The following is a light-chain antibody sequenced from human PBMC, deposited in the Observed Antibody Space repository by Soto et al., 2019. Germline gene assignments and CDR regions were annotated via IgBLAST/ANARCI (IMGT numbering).Light chain of an antibody. Sequence: QSVLTQPPSTSGTAGQGVTISCSGSSSNIGSNTVNWYQHLPGTAPKLLIYANNQRPSGVPYRFSGFKSGTSASLAISGLQSEDEADYYCATWDDSLNGLYVFGTGTKVTRP. V-gene: IGLV1-44*01. CDR3: ATWDDSLNGLYV. J-gene: IGLJ1*01. CDR1: SSNIGSNT. CDR2: ANN.